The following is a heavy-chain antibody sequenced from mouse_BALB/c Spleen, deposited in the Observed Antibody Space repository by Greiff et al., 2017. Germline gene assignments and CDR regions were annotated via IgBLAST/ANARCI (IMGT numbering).Heavy chain of an antibody. CDR3: TRNDYYGSSYAMDY. J-gene: IGHJ4*01. CDR1: GYSFTSYW. D-gene: IGHD1-1*01. V-gene: IGHV1-5*01. CDR2: IYPGNSDT. Sequence: EVQLQQSGTVLARPGASVKMSCKASGYSFTSYWMHWVKQRPGQGLEWIGAIYPGNSDTSYNQKFKGKAKLTAVTSASTAYMELSNLTNEDSAVYDCTRNDYYGSSYAMDYWGQGTSVTVSS.